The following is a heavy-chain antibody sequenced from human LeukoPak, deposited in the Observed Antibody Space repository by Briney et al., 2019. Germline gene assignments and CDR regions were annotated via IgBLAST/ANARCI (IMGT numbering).Heavy chain of an antibody. Sequence: GGSPRLSCAASGFTFSSYSMNWVRQAPGKGLEWVSYVSSSSSRIYYADSVKGRFIVSRDNAKNSLFLQINSLSDEDTAVYYCARDKYCSDTNCYGTSFEYWGQGTLVTVSS. V-gene: IGHV3-48*02. CDR2: VSSSSSRI. D-gene: IGHD2-2*01. CDR3: ARDKYCSDTNCYGTSFEY. CDR1: GFTFSSYS. J-gene: IGHJ4*02.